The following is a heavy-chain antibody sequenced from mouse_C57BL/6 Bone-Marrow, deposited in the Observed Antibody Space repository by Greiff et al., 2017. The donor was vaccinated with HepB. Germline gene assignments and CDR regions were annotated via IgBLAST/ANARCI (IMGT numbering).Heavy chain of an antibody. CDR3: ARDGYDGYYFDY. D-gene: IGHD2-2*01. V-gene: IGHV3-1*01. CDR1: GYSITSGYD. J-gene: IGHJ2*01. CDR2: ISYSGST. Sequence: EVQRVESGPGMVKPSQSLSLTCTVTGYSITSGYDWHWIRHFPGNKLEWMGYISYSGSTNYNPSLKSRISITHDTSKNHFFLKLKSVTTEDTATYYCARDGYDGYYFDYWGQGTTLTVSS.